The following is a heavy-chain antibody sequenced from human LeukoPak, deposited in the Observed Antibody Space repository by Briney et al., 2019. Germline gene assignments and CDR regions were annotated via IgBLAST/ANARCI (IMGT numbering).Heavy chain of an antibody. CDR2: MNPNSGNT. CDR3: ARSSYCSSTSCYDHTFDP. D-gene: IGHD2-2*01. Sequence: GASVKVSCKASGYTFTSYDIKWVRKATGQGLEWMGWMNPNSGNTGYAQKFQGRVTITRNTSISTAYMELSSLRSEDTAVYYCARSSYCSSTSCYDHTFDPWGQGTLVTVSS. CDR1: GYTFTSYD. V-gene: IGHV1-8*03. J-gene: IGHJ5*02.